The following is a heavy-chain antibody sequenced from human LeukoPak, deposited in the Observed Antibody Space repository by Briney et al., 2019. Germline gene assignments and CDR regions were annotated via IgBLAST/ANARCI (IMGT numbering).Heavy chain of an antibody. Sequence: GGSLRLSCAVSGFTFSIYEMNWVRQAPGKGLEWVSYITSRGSTRYYVDYVKGRFTISRDNAKNSLYLQRNSLRAEDTAVYYCARGGCCSGDCCSGAFDIWGQGTMVTVSS. CDR3: ARGGCCSGDCCSGAFDI. CDR1: GFTFSIYE. J-gene: IGHJ3*02. CDR2: ITSRGSTR. D-gene: IGHD2-15*01. V-gene: IGHV3-48*03.